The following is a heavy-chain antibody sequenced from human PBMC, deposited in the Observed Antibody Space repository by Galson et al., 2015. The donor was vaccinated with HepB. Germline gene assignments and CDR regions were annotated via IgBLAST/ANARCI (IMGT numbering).Heavy chain of an antibody. CDR3: AKWGRGFGELFHDY. D-gene: IGHD3-10*01. CDR1: GFTFSSYA. V-gene: IGHV3-23*01. J-gene: IGHJ4*02. Sequence: SLRLSCAASGFTFSSYAMSWVRQAPGKGLEWVSAISGSGGSTYYADSVKGRFTISRDNSKNTLYLQMNSLRAEDTAVYYCAKWGRGFGELFHDYWGQGTLVTVSS. CDR2: ISGSGGST.